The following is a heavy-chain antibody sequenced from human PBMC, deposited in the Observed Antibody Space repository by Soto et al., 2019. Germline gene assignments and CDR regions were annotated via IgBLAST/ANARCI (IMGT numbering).Heavy chain of an antibody. D-gene: IGHD2-15*01. CDR2: ISYDGSNK. CDR3: ATWAKYCSGGSCYSDAFDI. Sequence: PGGSLRLSCAASGFTFSSYGMLWVRQAPGKGLEWVAVISYDGSNKYYADSVKGRFTISRDNSKNTLYLQMNSLRAEDTAVYYCATWAKYCSGGSCYSDAFDIWGQGTMVTVSS. CDR1: GFTFSSYG. J-gene: IGHJ3*02. V-gene: IGHV3-30*03.